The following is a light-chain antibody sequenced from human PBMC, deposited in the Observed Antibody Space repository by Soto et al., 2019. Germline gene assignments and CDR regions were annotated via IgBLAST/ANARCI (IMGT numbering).Light chain of an antibody. CDR1: QSVRSN. CDR2: GAS. V-gene: IGKV3-15*01. Sequence: EIVMTQSPATLSVSPGERATLSCRASQSVRSNLAWYQQKPGQAPRLLIYGASTRATGIPVRFSGSGSGTEFTLTISSRQSEDFAVYYCQQYNNWPPWTFGQGTKVEIK. CDR3: QQYNNWPPWT. J-gene: IGKJ1*01.